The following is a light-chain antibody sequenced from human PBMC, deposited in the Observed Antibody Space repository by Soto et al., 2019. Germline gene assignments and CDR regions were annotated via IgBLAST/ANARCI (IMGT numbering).Light chain of an antibody. V-gene: IGKV3-20*01. CDR1: QSVTNSF. CDR3: QQYGSSPRT. CDR2: GAS. Sequence: EIVLTQSPGTLSLSPGERATLSCRASQSVTNSFLAWYQQKPGQAPRLLIYGASTRASGIPDRISGSGSGTDFTLTISRLEPEDFAVYYCQQYGSSPRTFGQGTKVEIK. J-gene: IGKJ1*01.